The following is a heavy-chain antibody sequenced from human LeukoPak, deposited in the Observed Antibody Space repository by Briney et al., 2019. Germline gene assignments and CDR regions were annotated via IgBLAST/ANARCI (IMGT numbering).Heavy chain of an antibody. J-gene: IGHJ6*02. D-gene: IGHD6-13*01. CDR1: GFTFSDYA. CDR3: AREFKLAAAGTPYYYYGMDV. CDR2: IRGTGGTT. Sequence: PGGSLRLSCAASGFTFSDYALIWVRQAPGKGLEWISAIRGTGGTTYYADSVKGRCTISRDNSRNTVYLQMNSLRAEDTAVYYCAREFKLAAAGTPYYYYGMDVWGQGTTVTVSS. V-gene: IGHV3-23*01.